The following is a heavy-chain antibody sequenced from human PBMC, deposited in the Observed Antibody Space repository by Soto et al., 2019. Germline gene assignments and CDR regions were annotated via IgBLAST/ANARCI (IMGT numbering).Heavy chain of an antibody. Sequence: EVQLVEYGGGLVQPGRSLRLSCAASGFTFDDYAMHWVRQAPGKGLEWVSGSSWNSGSIGYADSVKGRFTISRDNGNNSLYLELNCLRADDTALYYCANDLFSRRRSGIDSRGLGTLVTVSS. V-gene: IGHV3-9*01. CDR3: ANDLFSRRRSGIDS. CDR2: SSWNSGSI. J-gene: IGHJ4*02. CDR1: GFTFDDYA. D-gene: IGHD3-3*01.